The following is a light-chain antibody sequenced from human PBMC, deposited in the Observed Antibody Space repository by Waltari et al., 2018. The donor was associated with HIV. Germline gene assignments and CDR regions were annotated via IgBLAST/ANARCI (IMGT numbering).Light chain of an antibody. V-gene: IGKV3-20*01. CDR2: GAS. CDR1: QSVNSRF. J-gene: IGKJ2*01. Sequence: EIVLTLSPGTLYLSPGDRATLSCRASQSVNSRFLAWYQHKRGHSPRLLIHGASSRATGIPDRFSGGGSGTDFTLTITRLEPEDFAVYYWLQYGTLRYTFGQGTKLEIK. CDR3: LQYGTLRYT.